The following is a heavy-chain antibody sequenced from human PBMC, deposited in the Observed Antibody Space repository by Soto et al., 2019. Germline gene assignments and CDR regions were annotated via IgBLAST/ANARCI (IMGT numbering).Heavy chain of an antibody. Sequence: PSETLSLTCTVSGGSISSGGYYWSWIRQHPGKGLEWIGYIYYSGSTYYNPSLKSRVTISVDTSKNQFSLKLSSVTAADTAVYYCARDCTGSSWNYYYYGMDVWGQGTTVAVSS. CDR2: IYYSGST. V-gene: IGHV4-31*03. D-gene: IGHD6-13*01. CDR1: GGSISSGGYY. J-gene: IGHJ6*02. CDR3: ARDCTGSSWNYYYYGMDV.